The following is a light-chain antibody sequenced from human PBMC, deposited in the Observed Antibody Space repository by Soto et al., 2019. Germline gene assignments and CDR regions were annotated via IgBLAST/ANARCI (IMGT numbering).Light chain of an antibody. Sequence: SALTQTQSASGSPGQSVTISCTGTSSDVGGYDYVSWYQQHPGKAPKLVIYEVTKRPSGVPDRFSGSKSGNTASLTVSGLQAEDEADYYCSSYAGSSTLYVFGTGTKVTVL. CDR1: SSDVGGYDY. J-gene: IGLJ1*01. V-gene: IGLV2-8*01. CDR2: EVT. CDR3: SSYAGSSTLYV.